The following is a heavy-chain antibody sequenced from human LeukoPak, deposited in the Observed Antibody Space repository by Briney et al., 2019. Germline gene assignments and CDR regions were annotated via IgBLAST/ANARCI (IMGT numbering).Heavy chain of an antibody. CDR3: AGGRYGGYDYFDY. V-gene: IGHV3-7*01. Sequence: PGGSLRLSCAASGFTFSSYWMSWVRQAPGKGLEWVANIKQDGSEKYYVDSVKGRFTISRDNAKNSLYLQMNSLRAEDTAVYYCAGGRYGGYDYFDYWGQGTLVTVSS. J-gene: IGHJ4*02. CDR2: IKQDGSEK. D-gene: IGHD5-12*01. CDR1: GFTFSSYW.